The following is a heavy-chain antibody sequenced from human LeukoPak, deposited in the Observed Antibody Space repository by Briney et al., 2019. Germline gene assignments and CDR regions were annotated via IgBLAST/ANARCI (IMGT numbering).Heavy chain of an antibody. CDR2: ISWSSGSI. CDR3: SQGSYGSSWNFDY. Sequence: PGGSLRLSCAASGFTFSNHGMHWVRQAPGKGLEWVSGISWSSGSIGYADSVKGRFTISRDNAKNSLYLQMNSLRAEDTALYYCSQGSYGSSWNFDYWGQGTLVTVSS. J-gene: IGHJ4*02. CDR1: GFTFSNHG. V-gene: IGHV3-9*01. D-gene: IGHD6-13*01.